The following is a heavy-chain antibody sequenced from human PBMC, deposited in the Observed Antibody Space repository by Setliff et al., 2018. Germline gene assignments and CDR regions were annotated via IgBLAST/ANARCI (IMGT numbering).Heavy chain of an antibody. CDR3: ARSHYYASGNSHYYYMDV. D-gene: IGHD3-10*01. CDR2: FYHSASS. V-gene: IGHV4-59*08. Sequence: SKTLSLTCNVSGGSISSDYWSWIRQPPGKALEWIGYFYHSASSNYNPSLKGRVTMSADTSKNQLYLSLTSVSVADTAMYYCARSHYYASGNSHYYYMDVWGKGTEVTVSS. J-gene: IGHJ6*03. CDR1: GGSISSDY.